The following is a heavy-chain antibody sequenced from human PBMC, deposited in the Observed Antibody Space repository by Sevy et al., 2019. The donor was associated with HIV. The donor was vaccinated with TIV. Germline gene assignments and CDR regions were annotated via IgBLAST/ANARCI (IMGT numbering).Heavy chain of an antibody. J-gene: IGHJ6*02. V-gene: IGHV3-7*01. CDR2: IKQDGSEK. CDR3: ARAGGDTVVVSTAIGILIMDV. Sequence: GGSLRLSCTASGFIFSNYWMSWVRQAPGKGLEWVANIKQDGSEKYYVDSVKGRFTISRDNTKNSLYLQMNSLRAEDTAVYYCARAGGDTVVVSTAIGILIMDVWGQGTTVTVPS. D-gene: IGHD2-2*02. CDR1: GFIFSNYW.